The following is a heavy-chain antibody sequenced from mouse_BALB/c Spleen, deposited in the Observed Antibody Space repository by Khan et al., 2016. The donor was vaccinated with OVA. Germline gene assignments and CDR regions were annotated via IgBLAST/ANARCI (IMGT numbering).Heavy chain of an antibody. CDR3: ARSLMIRRYFDV. Sequence: QIQLVQSGPELKKPGETVKISCKASGYTFTNYGMNWVKQAPGKGLKWMGWINTYTGEPTYADDFKGRFAFSLETSASTAYLQINNLKSEDMATYFCARSLMIRRYFDVWGAGTTVTVSS. CDR1: GYTFTNYG. V-gene: IGHV9-1*02. J-gene: IGHJ1*01. CDR2: INTYTGEP. D-gene: IGHD2-4*01.